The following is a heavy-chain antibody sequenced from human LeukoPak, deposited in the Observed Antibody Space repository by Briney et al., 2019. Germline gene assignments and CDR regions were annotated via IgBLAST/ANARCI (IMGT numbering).Heavy chain of an antibody. D-gene: IGHD3-22*01. Sequence: ASVKVSCKASGYTFTSYGISRVRQALGQGLEWMGWISAYNGNTNYAQKLQGRVTMTTDTSTSTAYMELRSLRSDDTAVYYCARDGVFNYDSSGYYLPNNRNFDYWGQGTLVTVSS. J-gene: IGHJ4*02. CDR2: ISAYNGNT. V-gene: IGHV1-18*01. CDR1: GYTFTSYG. CDR3: ARDGVFNYDSSGYYLPNNRNFDY.